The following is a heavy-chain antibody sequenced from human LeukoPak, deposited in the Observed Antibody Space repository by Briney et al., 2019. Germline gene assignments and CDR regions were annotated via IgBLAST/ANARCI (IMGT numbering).Heavy chain of an antibody. CDR3: ARARYCSSTSCYWFDP. V-gene: IGHV3-7*01. D-gene: IGHD2-2*01. CDR2: IKQDGSEK. CDR1: GFTFSSYW. J-gene: IGHJ5*02. Sequence: GGSLRLSCAASGFTFSSYWMSWVRQAPGKGLEWVANIKQDGSEKYYVDSVKGRFTISRDNAKNSLYLQMNCLRAEDTAVYYCARARYCSSTSCYWFDPWGQGTLVTVSS.